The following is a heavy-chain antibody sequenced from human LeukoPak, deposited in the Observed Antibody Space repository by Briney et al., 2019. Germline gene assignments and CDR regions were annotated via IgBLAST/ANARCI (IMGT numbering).Heavy chain of an antibody. V-gene: IGHV3-53*01. CDR1: GFTVSSNY. J-gene: IGHJ6*02. D-gene: IGHD1-26*01. Sequence: GGSLRLSCAASGFTVSSNYMSWVRQAPGKGLEWVSVIYSGGSTYYADSVKGRFTISRDNSKNTLYLQMNCLRAEDTAVYYCARDSVGGSYPYYYGMDVWGQGTTVTVSS. CDR3: ARDSVGGSYPYYYGMDV. CDR2: IYSGGST.